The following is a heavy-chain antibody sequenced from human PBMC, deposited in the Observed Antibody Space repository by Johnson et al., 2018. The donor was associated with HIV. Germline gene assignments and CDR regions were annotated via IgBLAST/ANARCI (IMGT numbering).Heavy chain of an antibody. CDR1: GFTFRNYA. J-gene: IGHJ3*02. V-gene: IGHV3-30*02. CDR3: ARGGSIAARREAFDI. Sequence: QVQLVVSGGGVVQPGRSLRLSCAASGFTFRNYAMHWVRQAPGNGLECVAFIRSDGRDKYYAASVTRRITISRDNSKNTLYLQMNSLRAEDTAVYYCARGGSIAARREAFDIWGQGTMVTVSS. CDR2: IRSDGRDK. D-gene: IGHD6-6*01.